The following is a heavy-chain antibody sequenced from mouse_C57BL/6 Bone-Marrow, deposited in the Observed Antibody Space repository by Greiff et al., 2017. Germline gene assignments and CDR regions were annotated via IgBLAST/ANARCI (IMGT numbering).Heavy chain of an antibody. CDR1: GFTFSSYA. D-gene: IGHD4-1*01. J-gene: IGHJ1*03. CDR2: ISDGGSYT. CDR3: ARAWGGYFDV. V-gene: IGHV5-4*03. Sequence: EVNLVESGGGLVKPGGSLKLSCAASGFTFSSYAMSWVRQTPEKRLEWVATISDGGSYTYYPDNVKGRFTISRDNAKNNLYLQMSHLKSEGTAMDYCARAWGGYFDVWGTGTTVTVSS.